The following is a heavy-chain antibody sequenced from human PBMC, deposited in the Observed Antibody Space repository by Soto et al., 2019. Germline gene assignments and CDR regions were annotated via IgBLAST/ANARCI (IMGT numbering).Heavy chain of an antibody. D-gene: IGHD3-3*01. CDR1: GFTFSSYA. CDR2: ITGSGDST. V-gene: IGHV3-23*01. Sequence: EVHLLESGGGLVQPGGSLRLSCAASGFTFSSYAMSWVRQAPGKGLEWVSAITGSGDSTYYADSVTGRFTVSRDNSKNTLYLQMTSLRAEDTAVYYCAKVFVFTIREGFDYWGLGTLVTVSS. J-gene: IGHJ4*02. CDR3: AKVFVFTIREGFDY.